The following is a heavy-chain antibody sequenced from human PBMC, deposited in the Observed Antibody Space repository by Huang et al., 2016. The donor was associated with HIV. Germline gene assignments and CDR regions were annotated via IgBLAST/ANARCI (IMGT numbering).Heavy chain of an antibody. Sequence: EVQFVESGGGLVKPGRSLRLSCTASGFTFGNYGMSWFRRAQGKGLEWVGFSRSKDYSETTEYAASVKGRFTISRDDSKSIAYLQMNSLKPEDTAVYYCTRDSVYPNYYDGSGFYFDYWGQGTLVTVSS. D-gene: IGHD3-22*01. J-gene: IGHJ4*02. CDR2: SRSKDYSETT. V-gene: IGHV3-49*05. CDR1: GFTFGNYG. CDR3: TRDSVYPNYYDGSGFYFDY.